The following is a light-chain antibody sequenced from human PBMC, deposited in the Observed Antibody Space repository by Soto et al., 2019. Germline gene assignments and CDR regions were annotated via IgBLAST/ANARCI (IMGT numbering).Light chain of an antibody. CDR3: SSYTDSSTYV. Sequence: QSVLTQPASVSGSLGQSITISCTGTSSDVGAYNSVSWYQQHPGKAPKLIIFEVFNRPSGASTRFSGSKSGNTASLTISGLQADDEADYYCSSYTDSSTYVFGTGTKLTVL. V-gene: IGLV2-14*01. J-gene: IGLJ1*01. CDR2: EVF. CDR1: SSDVGAYNS.